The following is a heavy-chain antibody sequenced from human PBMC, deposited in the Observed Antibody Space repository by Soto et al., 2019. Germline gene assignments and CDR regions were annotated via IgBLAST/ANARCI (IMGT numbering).Heavy chain of an antibody. D-gene: IGHD3-22*01. Sequence: QVQLVQSGAEVKKPGSSVKVSCKASGGTFSSYTISWVRQAPGQGLEWMGRIIPILGIANYAQKFQGRVTITADKSTSTAYMELSSLRSEDTAVYYCARARYYYDRSGYYPPFDYWGQGTLVTVSS. V-gene: IGHV1-69*02. CDR1: GGTFSSYT. CDR3: ARARYYYDRSGYYPPFDY. J-gene: IGHJ4*02. CDR2: IIPILGIA.